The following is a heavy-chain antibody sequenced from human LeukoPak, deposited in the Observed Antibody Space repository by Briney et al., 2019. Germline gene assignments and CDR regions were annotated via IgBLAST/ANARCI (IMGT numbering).Heavy chain of an antibody. D-gene: IGHD4-17*01. CDR2: ISSSGSTI. J-gene: IGHJ6*02. CDR1: GFTFSGYY. Sequence: GGSLRLSCAASGFTFSGYYMSWIRQAPGKGLEWVSYISSSGSTIYYADSVKGRFTISRDNAKNSLYLQMNSLRAEDTAVYYCARDDDLGEPMDVWGQGTTVTVSS. CDR3: ARDDDLGEPMDV. V-gene: IGHV3-11*01.